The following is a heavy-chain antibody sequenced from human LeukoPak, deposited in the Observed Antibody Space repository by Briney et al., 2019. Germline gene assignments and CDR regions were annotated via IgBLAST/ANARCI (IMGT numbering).Heavy chain of an antibody. J-gene: IGHJ4*02. Sequence: ASVKVSCKASGYTFTGYYMHWVRQAPGQGLEWMGWINPNSGDTNYAQKFQGRVTLTRDTSISTAYMELNSLRSDDTAVYYCARDFRVATIPYWGQGTLVTVSS. CDR1: GYTFTGYY. CDR3: ARDFRVATIPY. D-gene: IGHD5-12*01. V-gene: IGHV1-2*02. CDR2: INPNSGDT.